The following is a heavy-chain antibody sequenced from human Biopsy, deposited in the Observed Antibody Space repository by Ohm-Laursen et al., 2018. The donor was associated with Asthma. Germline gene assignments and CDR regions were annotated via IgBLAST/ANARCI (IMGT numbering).Heavy chain of an antibody. J-gene: IGHJ3*02. CDR3: AKERYYDFWSGYPI. D-gene: IGHD3-3*01. V-gene: IGHV3-30*18. CDR1: GFTFSSYA. Sequence: RSLRLSCAASGFTFSSYAMSWVRQAPGKGLEWVGVISKDASTQDYADSVKGRFTMARDNSKNTLDLQMNSLRAEDTAVYYCAKERYYDFWSGYPIWGQGTMVTVSS. CDR2: ISKDASTQ.